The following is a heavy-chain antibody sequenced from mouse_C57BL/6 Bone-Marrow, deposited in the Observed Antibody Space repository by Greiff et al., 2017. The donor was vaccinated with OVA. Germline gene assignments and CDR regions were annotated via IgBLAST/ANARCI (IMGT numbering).Heavy chain of an antibody. Sequence: QVKLQQSGAELARPGASVKLSCKASGYTFTSYGISWVKQRTGKGLAWIGEIYPRSGNTYYNEQFQGKATLTADKSSSTAYMELRSLTSEDSVIYFCARFYYDYDYAMDYWGRGTAVTVSS. CDR3: ARFYYDYDYAMDY. V-gene: IGHV1-81*01. CDR1: GYTFTSYG. J-gene: IGHJ4*01. CDR2: IYPRSGNT. D-gene: IGHD2-4*01.